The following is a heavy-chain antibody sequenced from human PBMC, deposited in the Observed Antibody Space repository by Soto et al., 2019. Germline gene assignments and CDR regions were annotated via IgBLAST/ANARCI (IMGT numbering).Heavy chain of an antibody. V-gene: IGHV4-31*03. J-gene: IGHJ2*01. D-gene: IGHD6-19*01. CDR3: ARDGRGLGIAVAGRFWYFDL. CDR2: MYTSGST. CDR1: GXSXXXXXXX. Sequence: QVQLQESGPGLVKPSQTLSLTCTVSGXSXXXXXXXXXXXXXXXXXXXGWIGYMYTSGSTYYNPSLKTRVTISVDTSKNEFSLKLSSXXAADTAVXYCARDGRGLGIAVAGRFWYFDLWGRGPLVTVSS.